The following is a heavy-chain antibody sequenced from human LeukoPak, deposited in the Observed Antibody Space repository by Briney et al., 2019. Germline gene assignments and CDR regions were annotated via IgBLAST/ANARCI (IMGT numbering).Heavy chain of an antibody. Sequence: GGSLRLSCAASEFTFSNYAMSWVRQAPGKGLEWVSGSTGTGYSTYYADSVKGRFTISRDNSKNTLYLQMNSLRAEDTAIYYCARGHVPGSDRHWDYWGQGALVTVSS. J-gene: IGHJ4*02. V-gene: IGHV3-23*01. CDR2: STGTGYST. CDR1: EFTFSNYA. D-gene: IGHD3-10*01. CDR3: ARGHVPGSDRHWDY.